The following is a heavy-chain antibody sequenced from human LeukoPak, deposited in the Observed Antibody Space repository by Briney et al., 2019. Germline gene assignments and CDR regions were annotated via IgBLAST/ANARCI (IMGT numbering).Heavy chain of an antibody. CDR3: VEGPIGYFQH. CDR1: GFTFSSYE. CDR2: ISSSGSTI. D-gene: IGHD3-10*01. Sequence: PGGSLRLSCAASGFTFSSYEMNWVRQAPGKGLEWVSYISSSGSTIYYADSAKGRFTISRDNAKNSLYLQMNSLRAEDTAVYYCVEGPIGYFQHWGQGTLVTVSS. J-gene: IGHJ1*01. V-gene: IGHV3-48*03.